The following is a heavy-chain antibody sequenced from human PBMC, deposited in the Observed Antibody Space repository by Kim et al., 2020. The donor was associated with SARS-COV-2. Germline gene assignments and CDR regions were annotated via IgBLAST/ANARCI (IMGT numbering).Heavy chain of an antibody. CDR3: ARDRLPIQLWFEENYFDY. V-gene: IGHV3-21*01. Sequence: GGSLRLSCAASGFTFSSYSMNWVRQAPGKGLEWVSSISSSSSYIYYADSVKGRFTISRDNAKNSLYLQMNSLRAEDTAVYYCARDRLPIQLWFEENYFDYWGQGTLVTVSS. J-gene: IGHJ4*02. CDR1: GFTFSSYS. CDR2: ISSSSSYI. D-gene: IGHD5-18*01.